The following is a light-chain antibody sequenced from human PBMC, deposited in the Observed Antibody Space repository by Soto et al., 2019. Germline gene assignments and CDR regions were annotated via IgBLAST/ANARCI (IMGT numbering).Light chain of an antibody. CDR1: QTISSNY. Sequence: EIVLTQSPGTLSLSPGESASLSCRASQTISSNYLAWYQQKTGQAPRLLIYDISTRATGVPDRFSGSGSGTEFTLTINRLEPEDFAVYYCQQYSGSPRTFGQGTKVEIK. CDR3: QQYSGSPRT. V-gene: IGKV3-20*01. J-gene: IGKJ1*01. CDR2: DIS.